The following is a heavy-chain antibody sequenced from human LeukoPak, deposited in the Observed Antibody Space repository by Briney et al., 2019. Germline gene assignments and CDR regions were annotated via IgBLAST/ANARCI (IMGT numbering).Heavy chain of an antibody. D-gene: IGHD6-13*01. Sequence: PSETLSLTCTVSGGSISSSSYYWGWIRQPPGKGLEWVSSISSSSSYIYYADSVKGRFTISRDNAKNSLYLQMNSLRAEDTAVYYCARAPIAAAGFLSWFDPWGQGALVTVSS. J-gene: IGHJ5*02. V-gene: IGHV3-21*01. CDR1: GGSISSSS. CDR2: ISSSSSYI. CDR3: ARAPIAAAGFLSWFDP.